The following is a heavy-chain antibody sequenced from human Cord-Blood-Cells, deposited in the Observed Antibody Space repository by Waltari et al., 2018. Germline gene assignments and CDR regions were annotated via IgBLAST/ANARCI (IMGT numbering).Heavy chain of an antibody. D-gene: IGHD2-2*01. CDR1: GGSFSGYY. J-gene: IGHJ4*02. Sequence: QVQLQQWGAGLLKPSETLSLTCAVYGGSFSGYYWRWLRQPPGKGLEWIGEINHSGSTNYNPSLKSRGTISVDTSKNQFSLKLSSVTAADTAVYYCARGGNVVVPAAIEEIDYWGQGTLVTVSS. V-gene: IGHV4-34*01. CDR2: INHSGST. CDR3: ARGGNVVVPAAIEEIDY.